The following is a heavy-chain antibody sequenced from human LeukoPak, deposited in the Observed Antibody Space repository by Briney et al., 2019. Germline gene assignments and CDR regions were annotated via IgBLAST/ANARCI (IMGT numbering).Heavy chain of an antibody. J-gene: IGHJ3*02. Sequence: PSETLSLTCTVSDGSISSYYWSWIRQPPGKGLEWIGYIYYRGSANYNPSLKSRVTISVDTSQNQFSLKLSSLTAADTAVYYCARHTYYGSGSYSAFDIWGQGTKVTVSS. D-gene: IGHD3-10*01. CDR3: ARHTYYGSGSYSAFDI. V-gene: IGHV4-59*08. CDR1: DGSISSYY. CDR2: IYYRGSA.